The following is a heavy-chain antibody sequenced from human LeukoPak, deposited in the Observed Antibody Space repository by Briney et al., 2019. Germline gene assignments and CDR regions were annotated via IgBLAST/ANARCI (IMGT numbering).Heavy chain of an antibody. D-gene: IGHD3-9*01. CDR1: GGTFSSYA. Sequence: GSSVKVSCKASGGTFSSYAISWVRQAPGQGLEWMGGIIPIFGTANYAQKFQGRVTITADKSTSTAYMELSSLRSEDTAVYYCARFARGVSTGYCLHGWMNWAGLAFGIWGQGTMVTVSS. CDR3: ARFARGVSTGYCLHGWMNWAGLAFGI. J-gene: IGHJ3*02. V-gene: IGHV1-69*06. CDR2: IIPIFGTA.